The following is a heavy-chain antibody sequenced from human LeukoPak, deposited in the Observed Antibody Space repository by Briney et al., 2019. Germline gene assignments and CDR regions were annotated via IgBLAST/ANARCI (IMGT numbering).Heavy chain of an antibody. CDR2: IYLSGST. J-gene: IGHJ4*02. CDR3: AGGLRLEYLYDY. Sequence: SETLSLTCTVSGGSISSGYYWDWIRQPPGKGLEWIGSIYLSGSTYYNPSLKSRVTILVDTSKNQFSLKLSSVTAADTAVYYCAGGLRLEYLYDYWGQGTLVTVSS. D-gene: IGHD5-12*01. CDR1: GGSISSGYY. V-gene: IGHV4-38-2*02.